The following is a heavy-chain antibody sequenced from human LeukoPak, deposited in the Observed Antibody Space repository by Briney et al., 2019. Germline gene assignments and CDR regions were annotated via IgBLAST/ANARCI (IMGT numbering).Heavy chain of an antibody. V-gene: IGHV3-7*01. CDR3: ATNMVRGVSKPDY. J-gene: IGHJ4*02. Sequence: GGSLRLSCAASGFTFSSYWMSWVRQAPGKGLEWVANIKQDGSEKYYVDSVKGRFTISRDNAKNSLYLQMNSLRAEDTAVYYCATNMVRGVSKPDYWGQGTLVTVSS. CDR2: IKQDGSEK. CDR1: GFTFSSYW. D-gene: IGHD3-10*01.